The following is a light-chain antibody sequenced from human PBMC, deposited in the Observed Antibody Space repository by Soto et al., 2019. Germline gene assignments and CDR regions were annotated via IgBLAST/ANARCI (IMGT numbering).Light chain of an antibody. J-gene: IGLJ2*01. CDR1: SSNIGSSF. V-gene: IGLV1-44*01. CDR2: RDN. Sequence: QSVLTQSPSASGTPGQTVTISCSGSSSNIGSSFVNWYQHVPGTAPKLLIYRDNERLSGFPDRFSASKSVTSASLVISGLQSEDEADYYCSSWDVSLNGVVFGGGTKHTVL. CDR3: SSWDVSLNGVV.